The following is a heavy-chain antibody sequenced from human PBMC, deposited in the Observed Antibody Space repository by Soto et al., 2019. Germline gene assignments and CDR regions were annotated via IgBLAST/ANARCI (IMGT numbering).Heavy chain of an antibody. D-gene: IGHD2-2*03. Sequence: GGSLRLSCAASGFAFSIYEMNWVRHSPGKGLEWVANIRQDGSQKYYVDSVKGRFTISRDNAKNSLYLQMNSLRAEDTAVYYCARGGYCSSTSCSLFDFWGQGTLVTVSS. CDR1: GFAFSIYE. J-gene: IGHJ4*02. V-gene: IGHV3-7*01. CDR3: ARGGYCSSTSCSLFDF. CDR2: IRQDGSQK.